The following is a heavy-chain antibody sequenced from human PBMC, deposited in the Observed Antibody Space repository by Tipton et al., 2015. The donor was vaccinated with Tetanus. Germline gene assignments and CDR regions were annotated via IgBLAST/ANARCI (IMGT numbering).Heavy chain of an antibody. CDR1: GGSVRSGSYY. Sequence: TLSLTCTVSGGSVRSGSYYWNWIRQPPGKGLEWIGYFFYNGNTNYIPSLKSRVTISADTSKNQVSLRLNSVTAADTAVYFCARGSRYYFDSWGQGTLATVSS. CDR2: FFYNGNT. CDR3: ARGSRYYFDS. V-gene: IGHV4-61*01. J-gene: IGHJ4*02.